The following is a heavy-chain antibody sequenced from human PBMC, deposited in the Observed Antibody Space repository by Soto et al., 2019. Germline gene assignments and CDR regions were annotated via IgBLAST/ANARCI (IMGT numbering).Heavy chain of an antibody. CDR2: IYYSGST. CDR3: ARGMGETYYYGMDV. V-gene: IGHV4-39*01. CDR1: GGSISSSSYY. Sequence: SSETLSLTCTVSGGSISSSSYYWGWIRQPPGKGLEWIGSIYYSGSTYYNPSLKSRVTISVDTSKNQFSLKLSSVTAADTAVYYCARGMGETYYYGMDVWGQGTTVTVSS. D-gene: IGHD3-16*01. J-gene: IGHJ6*02.